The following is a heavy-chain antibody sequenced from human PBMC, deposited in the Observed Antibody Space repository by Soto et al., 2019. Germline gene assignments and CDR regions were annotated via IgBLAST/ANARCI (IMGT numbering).Heavy chain of an antibody. J-gene: IGHJ4*02. D-gene: IGHD2-21*02. CDR1: GYSISSGYY. CDR2: IHHGGSP. Sequence: QVQLQESGPGLVKPSETLSLTCAVSGYSISSGYYWGWIRQSPGKGLEWIGSIHHGGSPLYNPSLKGRVAISIDTSKNQLSLNLSSVTAADTAICYCARGWTEVATAYWVQGTLVTVSS. V-gene: IGHV4-38-2*01. CDR3: ARGWTEVATAY.